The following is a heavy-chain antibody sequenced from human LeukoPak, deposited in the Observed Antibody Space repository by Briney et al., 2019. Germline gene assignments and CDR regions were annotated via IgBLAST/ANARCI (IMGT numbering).Heavy chain of an antibody. J-gene: IGHJ4*02. CDR3: ARDMRGGFSSGGADC. D-gene: IGHD3-10*01. CDR2: ISSGGSTV. CDR1: GFTFSSYS. Sequence: VGSLSLSCKASGFTFSSYSMNWVRQAPGQGLEWISYISSGGSTVYYADSVKGRFTVSRDNAENALFLQMNSPRAEDTAVYYCARDMRGGFSSGGADCWGQGALVTVSS. V-gene: IGHV3-48*01.